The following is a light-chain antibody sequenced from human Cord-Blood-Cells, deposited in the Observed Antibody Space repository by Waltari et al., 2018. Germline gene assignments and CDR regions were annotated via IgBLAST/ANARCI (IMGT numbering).Light chain of an antibody. Sequence: DIVMTQSPLSLPVTPGEPASIPCRSRQSLLHSNGYNYLDWYLQKPGQSPQLLIYLGSNRASGVPDRFSGSGSGTDFTLKISRVEAEDVGVYYCMQALQTPLFTFGPGTKVDIK. V-gene: IGKV2-28*01. CDR3: MQALQTPLFT. J-gene: IGKJ3*01. CDR2: LGS. CDR1: QSLLHSNGYNY.